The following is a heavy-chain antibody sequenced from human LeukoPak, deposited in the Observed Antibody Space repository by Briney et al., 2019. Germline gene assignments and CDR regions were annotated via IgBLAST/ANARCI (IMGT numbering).Heavy chain of an antibody. CDR3: ARALSYSYGLN. CDR2: INSDGSST. V-gene: IGHV3-74*01. D-gene: IGHD5-18*01. Sequence: PGGSLRLSCAASGFTFSTYWMHWVRQAPGKGLVWASRINSDGSSTNYADSVKGRFTISRDNAKNTLYLHMDSLRTEDTAVYYCARALSYSYGLNWGQGNLVTVSS. CDR1: GFTFSTYW. J-gene: IGHJ4*02.